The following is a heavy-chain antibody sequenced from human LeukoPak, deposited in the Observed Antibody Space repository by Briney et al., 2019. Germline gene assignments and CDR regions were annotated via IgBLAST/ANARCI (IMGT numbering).Heavy chain of an antibody. D-gene: IGHD3-3*01. Sequence: ASVKVSCKASGYTFTSYYMHWVRQAPGQGLEWMAIINPSGGSTRYAQKFQGRVTMTRDTSTSTAYMELSSLRSEDTAVYYCARDVSDFWSGYSDYWGQGTLVTVSS. CDR1: GYTFTSYY. J-gene: IGHJ4*02. CDR2: INPSGGST. CDR3: ARDVSDFWSGYSDY. V-gene: IGHV1-46*01.